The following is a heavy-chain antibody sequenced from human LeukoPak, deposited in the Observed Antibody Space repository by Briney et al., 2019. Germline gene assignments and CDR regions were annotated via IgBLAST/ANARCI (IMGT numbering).Heavy chain of an antibody. D-gene: IGHD1-26*01. CDR1: GFTFSSYV. Sequence: GGSLRLSCAASGFTFSSYVMTWFRQAPGKWLEWVSVISDSGDSTYYADSVKGRFTISRDNSKNTLYLQMNSLRDEDTAVYYCARGGPGGSYFDYWGQGALATVSS. CDR2: ISDSGDST. J-gene: IGHJ4*02. V-gene: IGHV3-23*01. CDR3: ARGGPGGSYFDY.